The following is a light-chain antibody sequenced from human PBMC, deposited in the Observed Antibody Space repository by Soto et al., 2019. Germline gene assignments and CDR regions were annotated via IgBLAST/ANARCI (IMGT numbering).Light chain of an antibody. V-gene: IGKV1-12*01. CDR1: QDINRW. J-gene: IGKJ3*01. CDR2: SAS. CDR3: QQAHSFPLA. Sequence: IQMPQSPSSVSASVGDRVTITCRASQDINRWLAWHQQKPGEAPNLLILSASSLQVGVPSRFSGSGSGTHFPLTLTNLQPADVATYYCQQAHSFPLAFGPGAKVYLK.